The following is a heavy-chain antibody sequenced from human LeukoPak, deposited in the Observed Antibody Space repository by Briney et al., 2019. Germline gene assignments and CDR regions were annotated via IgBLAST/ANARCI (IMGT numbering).Heavy chain of an antibody. Sequence: PGGSLRLSCAASGFTFSSYAMHWVRQAPGKGLEWVAVISYDGSNKYYADSVKGRFTISRDNSKNTLYLQMNSLRAEDTAVYYCARERGGYDFFDYWGQGTLVTVSS. J-gene: IGHJ4*02. CDR1: GFTFSSYA. V-gene: IGHV3-30*04. CDR2: ISYDGSNK. CDR3: ARERGGYDFFDY. D-gene: IGHD5-12*01.